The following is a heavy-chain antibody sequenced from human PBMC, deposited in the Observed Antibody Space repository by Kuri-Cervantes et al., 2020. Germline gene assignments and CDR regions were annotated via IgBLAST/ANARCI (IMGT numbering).Heavy chain of an antibody. V-gene: IGHV3-23*01. CDR3: ARDYKGYSYGFTL. J-gene: IGHJ4*02. CDR1: GFTFSSYA. Sequence: ETLSLTCAASGFTFSSYAMSWVRQAPGKGLEWVSAISGSGGSTYYADSVKGRFTISRDNSKNTLYLQMNSLRAEDTAVYYCARDYKGYSYGFTLWGQGTLVTVSS. D-gene: IGHD5-18*01. CDR2: ISGSGGST.